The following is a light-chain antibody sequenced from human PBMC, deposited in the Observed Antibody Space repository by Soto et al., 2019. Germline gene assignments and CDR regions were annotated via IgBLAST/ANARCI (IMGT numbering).Light chain of an antibody. CDR2: GAS. CDR1: QSVPSTY. V-gene: IGKV3-20*01. CDR3: QQYDKWPRT. Sequence: EIVLTQSPGTLSLSPGERATLSCRASQSVPSTYLAWYQQKPGQAPRLLIYGASTRAPGIPDRFSGSGSGTDFTLTISSLQSDDLAVYYCQQYDKWPRTFGQGTKVEIK. J-gene: IGKJ1*01.